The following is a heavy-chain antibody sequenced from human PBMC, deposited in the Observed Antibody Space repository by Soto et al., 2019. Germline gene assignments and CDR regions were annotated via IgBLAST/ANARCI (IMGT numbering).Heavy chain of an antibody. J-gene: IGHJ6*03. CDR1: GGTFSSYT. D-gene: IGHD2-2*01. V-gene: IGHV1-69*02. CDR2: IIPILGIA. CDR3: ARSIANIVVVPAAMSDYYYYYMDV. Sequence: QVQLVQSGAEVKKPGSSVKVSRKASGGTFSSYTISWVRQAPGQGLEWMGRIIPILGIANYEQKFQGRVTITADKSTSTAYMELSSLRSEDTAVYYCARSIANIVVVPAAMSDYYYYYMDVWGKGTTVTVSS.